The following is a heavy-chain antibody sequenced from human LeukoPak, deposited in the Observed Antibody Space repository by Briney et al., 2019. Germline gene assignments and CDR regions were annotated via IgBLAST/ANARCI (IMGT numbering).Heavy chain of an antibody. D-gene: IGHD1-26*01. CDR3: ARGPVVGATMRDFDY. V-gene: IGHV1-18*01. CDR1: GYTFTSYG. CDR2: ISAYNGNT. J-gene: IGHJ4*02. Sequence: ASVKVSCKASGYTFTSYGISWVRQAPGQGLEWMGWISAYNGNTNYAQKLQGRVTGTTDTSTSTAYMELRSLRSDDTAVYYCARGPVVGATMRDFDYWGQGTLVTVSS.